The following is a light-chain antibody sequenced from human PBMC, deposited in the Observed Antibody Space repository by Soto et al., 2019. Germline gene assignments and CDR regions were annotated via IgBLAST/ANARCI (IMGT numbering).Light chain of an antibody. CDR1: QSVGRA. CDR2: DSS. V-gene: IGKV3-15*01. CDR3: QQRSNWPPEGT. Sequence: IVLRQSPATLSVSPGESATLSCRPTQSVGRALAWYQQIPGQAPRLLIYDSSTRAAGVPARFSASGSGTEFTLTISSLQSEDFAVYYCQQRSNWPPEGTFGGGTKVEIK. J-gene: IGKJ4*01.